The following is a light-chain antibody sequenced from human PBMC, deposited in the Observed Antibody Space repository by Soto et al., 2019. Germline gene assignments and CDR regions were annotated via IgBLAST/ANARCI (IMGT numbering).Light chain of an antibody. J-gene: IGKJ1*01. CDR1: QSVFNSSNNKSY. CDR2: WAS. Sequence: DFVMTQSPDSLAVSLGERATINCKSSQSVFNSSNNKSYLAWYQQKPRQPPKLLIYWASTRESGVPDRISGSGSGTDFTLSISSLQAEDVAIYYCQQYYITPRTFGQGTKVEIK. CDR3: QQYYITPRT. V-gene: IGKV4-1*01.